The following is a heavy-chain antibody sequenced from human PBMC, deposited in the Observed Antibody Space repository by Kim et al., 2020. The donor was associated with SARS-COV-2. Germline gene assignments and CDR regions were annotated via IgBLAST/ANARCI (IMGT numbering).Heavy chain of an antibody. J-gene: IGHJ4*02. D-gene: IGHD5-18*01. V-gene: IGHV3-48*04. CDR2: ISSSSTI. Sequence: GGSLRLSCAASGFTFSSYSMNWVRQAPGKGLEWVSYISSSSTIYYADSVKGRFTISRDNAKNSLYLQMNSLRAEDTAVYYCARDGDGYSYGFHWGQGTLVTVSS. CDR1: GFTFSSYS. CDR3: ARDGDGYSYGFH.